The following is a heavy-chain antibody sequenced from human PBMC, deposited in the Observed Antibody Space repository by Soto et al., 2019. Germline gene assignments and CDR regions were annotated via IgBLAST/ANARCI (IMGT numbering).Heavy chain of an antibody. CDR3: TTERGPLAALDYYYYGMDV. V-gene: IGHV3-15*07. Sequence: GGSLSLSCAASGFTFSNAWMNWGREAPGKGLGWVGRSESKTDGGTTDYPAPGKGRITISRDDSNNTLYLQMNSLTTEDTAVYYCTTERGPLAALDYYYYGMDVWGQGTTVTVSS. J-gene: IGHJ6*02. CDR1: GFTFSNAW. D-gene: IGHD6-6*01. CDR2: SESKTDGGTT.